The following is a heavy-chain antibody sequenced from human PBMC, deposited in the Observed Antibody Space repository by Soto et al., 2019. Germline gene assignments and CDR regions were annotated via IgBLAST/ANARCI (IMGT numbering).Heavy chain of an antibody. CDR3: ARQGGGYSYRSNYYYYGMDV. D-gene: IGHD5-18*01. J-gene: IGHJ6*02. CDR1: GGSISSSSYY. Sequence: QLQLQESGPGLVKPSETLSLTCTVSGGSISSSSYYWGWIRQPPGKGLEWIGSIYYSGSTYYNPALKSRVTISVDTSKNQFSLKLSSVTAADTAVYYCARQGGGYSYRSNYYYYGMDVWGQGTTVTVSS. V-gene: IGHV4-39*01. CDR2: IYYSGST.